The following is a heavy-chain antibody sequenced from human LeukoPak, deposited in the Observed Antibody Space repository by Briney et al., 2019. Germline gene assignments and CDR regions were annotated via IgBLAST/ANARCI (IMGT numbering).Heavy chain of an antibody. CDR3: ARHRGSNLNRSFDF. J-gene: IGHJ4*02. CDR1: GGSISSYY. D-gene: IGHD1-14*01. V-gene: IGHV4-59*08. Sequence: PSETLSLTCTVSGGSISSYYWSWIRQPPGKGLEWIASIFYSGSTNSNPSLKSRVTISLDTSKNQFSLKLSSVTAADTAMYYCARHRGSNLNRSFDFWGQGALVTVSS. CDR2: IFYSGST.